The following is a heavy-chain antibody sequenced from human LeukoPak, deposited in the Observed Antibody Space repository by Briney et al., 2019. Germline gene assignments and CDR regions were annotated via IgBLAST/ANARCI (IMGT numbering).Heavy chain of an antibody. V-gene: IGHV3-9*01. CDR3: AKAILYSSGWIDN. CDR1: GFIFDDYA. D-gene: IGHD6-19*01. CDR2: ISWNSGSI. Sequence: SLRLSCAASGFIFDDYAMHWVRQAPGKGLEWVSGISWNSGSIGYADSVKGRFTISRDNAKNSLYLQMNSLRAEDTALYYCAKAILYSSGWIDNWGQGILVSVSS. J-gene: IGHJ4*02.